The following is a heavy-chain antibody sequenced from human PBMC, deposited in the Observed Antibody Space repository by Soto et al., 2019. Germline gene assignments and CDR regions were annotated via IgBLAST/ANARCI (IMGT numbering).Heavy chain of an antibody. Sequence: GGSLRLSCAASGFSFSLFWMSWVRQTPGKGLEWVANTNEDGSEKFFADSVKGRFTISRDNAKNSLSLQMNSLTADDTAVYYCARTGWPQSSYYFDYWGQGTLVTVSS. CDR3: ARTGWPQSSYYFDY. CDR2: TNEDGSEK. CDR1: GFSFSLFW. J-gene: IGHJ4*02. D-gene: IGHD3-16*01. V-gene: IGHV3-7*03.